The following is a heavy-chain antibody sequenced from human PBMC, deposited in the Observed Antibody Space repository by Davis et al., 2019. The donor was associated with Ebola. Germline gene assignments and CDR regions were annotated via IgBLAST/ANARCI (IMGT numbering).Heavy chain of an antibody. D-gene: IGHD2/OR15-2a*01. V-gene: IGHV3-7*03. CDR3: ARNIVRWVFDY. J-gene: IGHJ4*02. Sequence: GESLKISCAASGLIFNNYWMSWIRQAPGKGPEWVAIIKEDGGEKYYVDSVKGRFTISRDNAKNSLYLQMNSLRAEDTAVYYCARNIVRWVFDYWGQGTLVTVSS. CDR1: GLIFNNYW. CDR2: IKEDGGEK.